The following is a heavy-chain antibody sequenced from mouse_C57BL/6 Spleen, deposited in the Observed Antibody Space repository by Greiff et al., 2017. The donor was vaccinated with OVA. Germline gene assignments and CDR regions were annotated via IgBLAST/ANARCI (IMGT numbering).Heavy chain of an antibody. V-gene: IGHV1-69*01. Sequence: VQLQQPGAELVMPGASVKLSCKASGYTFTSYWMHWVKQRPGQGLAWIGEIDPSASYTNYNQKFKGKSTLTVDKSSSTAYMQLSSLTSEDSAVYYCARPGLGGYAMDYWGQGTSVTVSS. CDR3: ARPGLGGYAMDY. CDR2: IDPSASYT. J-gene: IGHJ4*01. CDR1: GYTFTSYW. D-gene: IGHD2-4*01.